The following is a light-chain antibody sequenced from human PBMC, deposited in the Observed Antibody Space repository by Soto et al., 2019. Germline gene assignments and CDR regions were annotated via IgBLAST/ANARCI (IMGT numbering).Light chain of an antibody. J-gene: IGKJ2*01. CDR3: HQYGSSPPYT. Sequence: EVVLTQSPGTLSLSPGESATISCRASQSVSNNYFAWYQQKPGQAPRLLIFGSSDRTTGIPDMFSGSGSGTDFTLTISRLESEDSAVYYCHQYGSSPPYTFGQGNKLEIK. CDR2: GSS. V-gene: IGKV3-20*01. CDR1: QSVSNNY.